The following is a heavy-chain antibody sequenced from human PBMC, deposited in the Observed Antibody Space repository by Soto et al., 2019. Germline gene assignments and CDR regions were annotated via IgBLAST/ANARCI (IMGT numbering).Heavy chain of an antibody. V-gene: IGHV3-33*01. D-gene: IGHD1-26*01. Sequence: QAQLQESGGGVVQPGTSLRLSCAASAFSFSTCMHWVRQAPGKGLEWVAAIWDDGGNKYYADSVRGRFTISRDNSNNMLFLQMNSLRAEDTALYYCARSSGSYFAAFYDTWGQGTLVSVSS. CDR3: ARSSGSYFAAFYDT. CDR2: IWDDGGNK. J-gene: IGHJ5*02. CDR1: AFSFSTC.